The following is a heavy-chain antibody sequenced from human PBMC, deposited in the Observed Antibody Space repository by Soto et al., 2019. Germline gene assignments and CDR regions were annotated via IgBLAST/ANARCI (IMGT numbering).Heavy chain of an antibody. D-gene: IGHD2-2*01. V-gene: IGHV1-69*12. CDR1: GGTFPHYA. CDR3: ARERSVGYCITTTCPKPFYYYAMDV. J-gene: IGHJ6*04. CDR2: IIPIFGTP. Sequence: QVQLVQSGAEVKKPGSSLKVSCKASGGTFPHYAFSGVRQAPGQGPEWMGGIIPIFGTPDDAQKFQGRVIISADESTRRVSRELNSLRSDDTAVYYCARERSVGYCITTTCPKPFYYYAMDVWGKGTTVTVSS.